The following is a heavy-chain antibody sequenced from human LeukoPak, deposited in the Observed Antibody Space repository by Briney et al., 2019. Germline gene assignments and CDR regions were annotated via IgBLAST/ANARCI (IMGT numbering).Heavy chain of an antibody. CDR2: ISGSGGST. V-gene: IGHV3-23*01. D-gene: IGHD3-10*01. CDR3: AKDGLLWFGELPN. Sequence: GGSLRLSCAASGFTFSSYAMSWVRQAPGKGLEWVSAISGSGGSTYYADSVKGRSTISRDNSKNTLYLQMNSLRAEDTAVYYCAKDGLLWFGELPNWGQGTLVTVSS. J-gene: IGHJ4*02. CDR1: GFTFSSYA.